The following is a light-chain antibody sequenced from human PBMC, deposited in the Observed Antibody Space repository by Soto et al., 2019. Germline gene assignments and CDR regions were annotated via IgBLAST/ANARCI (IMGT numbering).Light chain of an antibody. Sequence: DIQMTQSPSSLSASVGDRVTITCRASQDISNYLVWYQQKPGKVPKLLIYAASTLQLGVPSRVSGSRSGTDFTLTISSLQPEDVATYYCQKYNSAPWTFGQGTKVEIK. V-gene: IGKV1-27*01. J-gene: IGKJ1*01. CDR1: QDISNY. CDR3: QKYNSAPWT. CDR2: AAS.